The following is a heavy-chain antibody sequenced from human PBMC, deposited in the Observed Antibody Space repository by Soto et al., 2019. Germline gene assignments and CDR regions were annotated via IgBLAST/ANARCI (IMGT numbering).Heavy chain of an antibody. V-gene: IGHV4-34*01. Sequence: PSETLSLTCAVYGGSISGHYWNWIRQPPGKGLEWIGEINHSGRTNYNPSLKSRVTISVDTSKNQFSLNLRSVTAADTAVYYCASKPYNWNTWMVYWGPGILVTVSS. CDR2: INHSGRT. J-gene: IGHJ4*02. D-gene: IGHD1-1*01. CDR1: GGSISGHY. CDR3: ASKPYNWNTWMVY.